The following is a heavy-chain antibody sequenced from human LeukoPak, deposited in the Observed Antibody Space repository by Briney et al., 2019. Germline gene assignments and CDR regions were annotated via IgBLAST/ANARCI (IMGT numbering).Heavy chain of an antibody. CDR1: GYTFTGYY. CDR3: AREAYDYGDDGLEPNFDY. D-gene: IGHD4-17*01. Sequence: GASVKVSCKASGYTFTGYYMHWVRQAPGQGLEWMGWINPNSGGTNYAQKFQGRVTMTRDTSISTAYMELSRLRSDDTAVYYCAREAYDYGDDGLEPNFDYWGQGTLVTVSS. V-gene: IGHV1-2*02. J-gene: IGHJ4*02. CDR2: INPNSGGT.